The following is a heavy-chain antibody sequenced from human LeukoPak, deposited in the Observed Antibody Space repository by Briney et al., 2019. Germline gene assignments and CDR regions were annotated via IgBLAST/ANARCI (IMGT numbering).Heavy chain of an antibody. V-gene: IGHV1-18*04. CDR3: ASPSPVLRYFDWYAFDI. CDR2: ISAYNGNT. D-gene: IGHD3-9*01. J-gene: IGHJ3*02. Sequence: GASVKVSCKASGYTFTSYGISWVRQAPGQGLEWMGWISAYNGNTNYAQKLQGRVTMTTDTSTSTAYMELRSLRSDDTAVYYCASPSPVLRYFDWYAFDIWGQGTMVTVSS. CDR1: GYTFTSYG.